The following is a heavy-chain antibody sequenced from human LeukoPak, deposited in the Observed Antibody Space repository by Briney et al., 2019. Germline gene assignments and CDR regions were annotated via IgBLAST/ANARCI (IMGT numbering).Heavy chain of an antibody. J-gene: IGHJ4*02. CDR2: ISYDGSNK. CDR3: AKVHGGSSGYLYYFDY. D-gene: IGHD3-22*01. Sequence: GGSLRLSCAATGFTFSRYGMHWVRQAPGKGLEWVAQISYDGSNKHYGDSVKGRFTIARDNSKNTLYPQMNSLRAEDTAVYYCAKVHGGSSGYLYYFDYWGQGTLVTVSS. V-gene: IGHV3-30*18. CDR1: GFTFSRYG.